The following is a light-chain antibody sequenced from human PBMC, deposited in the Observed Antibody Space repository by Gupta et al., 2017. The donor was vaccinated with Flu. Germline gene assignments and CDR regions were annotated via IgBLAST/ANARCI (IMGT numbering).Light chain of an antibody. V-gene: IGKV1-39*01. CDR1: QNIGNF. J-gene: IGKJ5*01. CDR2: AAS. CDR3: QQSDTMRDS. Sequence: DIQMTQSPSSLSASAGDRVTITCRASQNIGNFLNWYQQKPGKAPKVIIYAASRVRSGVPSTFSGRASGTXFSLTIXKRQPDDFATYYCQQSDTMRDSFGXGTRLDIK.